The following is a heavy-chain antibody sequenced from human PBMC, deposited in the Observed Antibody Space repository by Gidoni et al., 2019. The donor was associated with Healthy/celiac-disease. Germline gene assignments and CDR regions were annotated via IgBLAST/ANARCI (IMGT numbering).Heavy chain of an antibody. CDR3: ARQPTIAAAGSTPDKNDAFDI. D-gene: IGHD6-13*01. V-gene: IGHV4-39*01. Sequence: STYYNPSLKSRVTISVDTSKNQFSLKLSSVTAADTAVYYCARQPTIAAAGSTPDKNDAFDIWGQGTMVTVSS. J-gene: IGHJ3*02. CDR2: ST.